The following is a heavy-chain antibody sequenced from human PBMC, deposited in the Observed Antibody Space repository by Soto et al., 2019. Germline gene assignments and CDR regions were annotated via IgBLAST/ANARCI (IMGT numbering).Heavy chain of an antibody. J-gene: IGHJ6*02. CDR1: GYTLTELS. CDR3: ATKREAGKPYGMDV. V-gene: IGHV1-24*01. Sequence: ASVKVSCKVSGYTLTELSMHWVRQAPGKGLEWMGGFDPEDGETIYAQKFQGRVTMTEDTSTDTAYMELSSLRSEDTAVYYCATKREAGKPYGMDVWGQGTTVTVSS. CDR2: FDPEDGET.